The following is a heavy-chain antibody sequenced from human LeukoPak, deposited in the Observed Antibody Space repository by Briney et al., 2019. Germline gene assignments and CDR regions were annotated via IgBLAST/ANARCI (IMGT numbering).Heavy chain of an antibody. CDR3: ARRSSGQHHDAYDF. CDR2: IYYSGST. Sequence: SETLSLTCTVSGGSISSSSYYWGWIRQPPGKGLQWIGNIYYSGSTYYNPSVKSRVTISVDTSKNQFSLKLSSVTAADTAVYYCARRSSGQHHDAYDFWGQGTMVTVSS. D-gene: IGHD6-19*01. CDR1: GGSISSSSYY. J-gene: IGHJ3*01. V-gene: IGHV4-39*01.